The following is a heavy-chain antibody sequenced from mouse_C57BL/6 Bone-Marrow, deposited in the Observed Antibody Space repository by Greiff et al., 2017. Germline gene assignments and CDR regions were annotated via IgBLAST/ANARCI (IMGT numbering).Heavy chain of an antibody. CDR2: ISDGGSYT. J-gene: IGHJ4*01. CDR1: GFTFSSYA. Sequence: EVQLVESGGGLVKPGGSLKLSCAASGFTFSSYAMSWVRQTPEKRLEWVATISDGGSYTYYPDNVKGRFTISRDNAKNNLYLQMSHLKSEDTSMYYCARADWGAMDYWGQGTSVTVSS. D-gene: IGHD4-1*01. V-gene: IGHV5-4*01. CDR3: ARADWGAMDY.